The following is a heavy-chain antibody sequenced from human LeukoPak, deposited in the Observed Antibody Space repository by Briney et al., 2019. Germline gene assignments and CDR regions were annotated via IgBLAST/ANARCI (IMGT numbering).Heavy chain of an antibody. CDR1: GFTFRDYW. Sequence: GGSLRLSCAASGFTFRDYWLSWVRQAPGKGLEWVANIDEDGSERYYVESVKGRFTISRDNAKNSLYLQMNSLRAEDTAVYYCASRYSNGQAVFDYWGQGTLVTVSS. CDR2: IDEDGSER. D-gene: IGHD6-19*01. J-gene: IGHJ4*02. V-gene: IGHV3-7*03. CDR3: ASRYSNGQAVFDY.